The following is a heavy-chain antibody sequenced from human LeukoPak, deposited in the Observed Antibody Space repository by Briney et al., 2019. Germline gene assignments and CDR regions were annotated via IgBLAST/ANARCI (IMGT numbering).Heavy chain of an antibody. CDR2: IYSGGRT. CDR3: ARDTRWQQVAREATSSMDV. D-gene: IGHD6-13*01. V-gene: IGHV3-53*01. Sequence: RSLRLSCTASGFTVSNNYMNWVRQAPGKGLEWVSVIYSGGRTYYADSVKGRFTISRDNSKNTLYLQINSLRAEDTAVYYCARDTRWQQVAREATSSMDVWGQGTTVTVSS. J-gene: IGHJ6*02. CDR1: GFTVSNNY.